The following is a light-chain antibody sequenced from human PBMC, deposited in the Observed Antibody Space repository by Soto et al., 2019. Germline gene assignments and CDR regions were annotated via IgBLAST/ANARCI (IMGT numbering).Light chain of an antibody. CDR1: QSISGA. V-gene: IGKV3-15*01. Sequence: EIVLTQSPGTRSLSPAEVASRSVMASQSISGALAWYQQKPGQAPRLLIYGASTRATSFPARFSGSGSGTDFTLTISSLQSEDFAVYYCQQYNNWPWTFGQGTKVDIK. CDR2: GAS. J-gene: IGKJ1*01. CDR3: QQYNNWPWT.